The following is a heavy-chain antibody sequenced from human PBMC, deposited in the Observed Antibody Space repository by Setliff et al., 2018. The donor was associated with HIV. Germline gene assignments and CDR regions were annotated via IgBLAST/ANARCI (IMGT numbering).Heavy chain of an antibody. D-gene: IGHD3-3*01. V-gene: IGHV3-11*04. CDR2: ISSTGNTI. Sequence: PGGSLRLSCAASGFTFSDYYMNWVRQAPGKGLEWISYISSTGNTIYYADSVKGRFTISRDNAKNSLSLQMNSLRPEDTAVYYCAREGRITSFGVIIPGSNALDVWGQGTTVTVSS. CDR1: GFTFSDYY. CDR3: AREGRITSFGVIIPGSNALDV. J-gene: IGHJ6*02.